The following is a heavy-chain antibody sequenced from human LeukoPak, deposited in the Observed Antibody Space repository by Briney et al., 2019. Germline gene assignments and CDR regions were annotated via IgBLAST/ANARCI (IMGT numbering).Heavy chain of an antibody. CDR1: GGSFSGYY. CDR3: ARGRAAAGPLD. CDR2: INHSGST. Sequence: TTSETLSLTCAVYGGSFSGYYWSWLRQPPGKGLEWIGEINHSGSTNYNPSLKNRVTISVDTSKNQFSLRLSSVTAADTAVYYCARGRAAAGPLDWGQGTLVTVSS. D-gene: IGHD6-13*01. J-gene: IGHJ4*02. V-gene: IGHV4-34*01.